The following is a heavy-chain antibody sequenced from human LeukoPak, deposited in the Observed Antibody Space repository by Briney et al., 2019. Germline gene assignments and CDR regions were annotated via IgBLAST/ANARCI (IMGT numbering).Heavy chain of an antibody. J-gene: IGHJ4*02. CDR3: AAYDSSGKTFDY. CDR1: GGSISSYY. CDR2: IYYSGST. Sequence: SETLSLTCTVSGGSISSYYWSWIRQPPGKGLEWIGYIYYSGSTNYNPSLKSRITISVDTSKNQFSLKLSSVTAADTAVYYYAAYDSSGKTFDYWGQGTLVTVSS. V-gene: IGHV4-59*12. D-gene: IGHD3-22*01.